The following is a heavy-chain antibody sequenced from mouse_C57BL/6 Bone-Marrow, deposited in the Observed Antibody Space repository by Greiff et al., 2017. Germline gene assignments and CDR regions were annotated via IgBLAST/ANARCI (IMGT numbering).Heavy chain of an antibody. Sequence: VQLQQPGAELVMPGASVKLSCKASGYTFTSYWMHWVKQRPGQGLEWIGEIDPSDSYTNYNQKFKGKSTLTVDKSSSTADMQLSSLTSEDSAVYYCATTGFDDWGQGTTLTVSS. CDR3: ATTGFDD. V-gene: IGHV1-69*01. CDR1: GYTFTSYW. CDR2: IDPSDSYT. J-gene: IGHJ2*01.